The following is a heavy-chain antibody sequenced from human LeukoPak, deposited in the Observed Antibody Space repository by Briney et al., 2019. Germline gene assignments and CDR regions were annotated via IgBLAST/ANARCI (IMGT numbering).Heavy chain of an antibody. CDR1: GGSFSGYY. J-gene: IGHJ4*02. Sequence: SETLSLTCAVYGGSFSGYYWSWIRQPPGKGLEWIGEVNHSGSTNYNPSLKSRVTISVDTSKNQFSLKLSSVTAADTAVYYCARKPWIQLWSFFDYWGQGTLVTVSS. D-gene: IGHD5-18*01. CDR2: VNHSGST. V-gene: IGHV4-34*01. CDR3: ARKPWIQLWSFFDY.